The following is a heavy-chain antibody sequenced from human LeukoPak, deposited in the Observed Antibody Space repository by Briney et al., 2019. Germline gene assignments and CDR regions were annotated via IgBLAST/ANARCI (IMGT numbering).Heavy chain of an antibody. D-gene: IGHD5-12*01. J-gene: IGHJ4*02. V-gene: IGHV3-21*06. Sequence: GGSLRLSCAASGFTFSSYSMNWVRQAPGKGLEWVSSISSSSSYIYYADSVKGRFTISRDNAKNSLYLQMNRLTSEDTAVYFCARDSSLYSGYDTLDYWGQGTLVTVSS. CDR1: GFTFSSYS. CDR2: ISSSSSYI. CDR3: ARDSSLYSGYDTLDY.